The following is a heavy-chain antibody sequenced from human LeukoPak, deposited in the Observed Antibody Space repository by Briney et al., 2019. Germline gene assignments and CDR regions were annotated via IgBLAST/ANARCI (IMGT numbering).Heavy chain of an antibody. J-gene: IGHJ3*02. CDR3: AGPLGTGDAFDI. CDR2: INHSGST. V-gene: IGHV4-34*01. CDR1: GGSFSGYY. Sequence: PSETLSLTCAVYGGSFSGYYWSWIRQPPGKGLEWIGEINHSGSTNYNPSLKSRVTISVDTSKNQFSLKLSSVTAADTAVYYCAGPLGTGDAFDIWGQGTMVTVSS. D-gene: IGHD1-1*01.